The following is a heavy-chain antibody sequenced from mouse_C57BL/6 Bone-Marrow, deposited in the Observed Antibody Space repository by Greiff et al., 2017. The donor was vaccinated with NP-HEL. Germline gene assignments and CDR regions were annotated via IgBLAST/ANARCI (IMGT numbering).Heavy chain of an antibody. CDR3: AREWGLRRLYAMDY. Sequence: DVMLVESGGGLVKPGGSLKLSCAASGFTFSSYAMSWVRQTPEKRLEWVATISDGGSYTSYPDNVKGRFTISKDNAKNNLYLQMSHLKSEDTAMYYCAREWGLRRLYAMDYWGQGTSVTVSS. CDR2: ISDGGSYT. CDR1: GFTFSSYA. J-gene: IGHJ4*01. D-gene: IGHD2-4*01. V-gene: IGHV5-4*01.